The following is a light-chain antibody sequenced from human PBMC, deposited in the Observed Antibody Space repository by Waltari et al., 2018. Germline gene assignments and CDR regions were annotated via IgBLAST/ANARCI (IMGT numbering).Light chain of an antibody. J-gene: IGKJ1*01. CDR2: GAS. Sequence: EIVLTQSPGTLSLSPGERATLSCRATQSVGSSYLAWYQQRPGQAPRLLVYGASSRATGIPDRFSGSGSVTDFILTISRLEPEDFAVYYCQQYGSSPWTFGQGTKVEIK. CDR1: QSVGSSY. V-gene: IGKV3-20*01. CDR3: QQYGSSPWT.